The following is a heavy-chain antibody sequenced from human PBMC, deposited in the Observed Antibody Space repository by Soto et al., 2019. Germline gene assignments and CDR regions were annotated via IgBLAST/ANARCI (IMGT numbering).Heavy chain of an antibody. D-gene: IGHD6-6*01. J-gene: IGHJ6*02. CDR3: ARLSSSIAARDYYYGMDV. CDR1: GFTFSSYG. CDR2: IWYDGSNK. Sequence: QVQLVESGGGVVQPGRSLRLSCAASGFTFSSYGMHWVRQAPGKGLEWVAVIWYDGSNKYYADSVKGRFTISRDNSKNTLYLQMNSRRAEDTAVYYCARLSSSIAARDYYYGMDVWGQGTTVTVSS. V-gene: IGHV3-33*01.